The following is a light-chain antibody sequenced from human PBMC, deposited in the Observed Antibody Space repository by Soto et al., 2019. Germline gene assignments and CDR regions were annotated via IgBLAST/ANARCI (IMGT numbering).Light chain of an antibody. V-gene: IGLV2-23*01. CDR3: CSYAGSSTFV. CDR2: EGS. Sequence: QSALTQPASVSGSPGQSITISCTGTSGDVGSYNLVSWYQKHPGKAPKLMIYEGSKRPSGVSNRFSGSKSGNTASLTISGLQAEDEADYYCCSYAGSSTFVFXTGTKVTVL. CDR1: SGDVGSYNL. J-gene: IGLJ1*01.